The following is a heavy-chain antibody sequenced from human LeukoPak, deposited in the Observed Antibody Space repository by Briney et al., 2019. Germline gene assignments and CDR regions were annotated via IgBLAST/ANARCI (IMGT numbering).Heavy chain of an antibody. CDR1: GFTFSSYA. D-gene: IGHD5-18*01. J-gene: IGHJ4*02. CDR2: ISGSGGST. Sequence: GGSLRLSCAASGFTFSSYAMSWVRQAPGKGLEWVSAISGSGGSTYYADSVKGRFTVSRDNSKNTLYLQMNSLRAEDTAVYYCARERGYSYGYSDYWGQGTLVTVSS. CDR3: ARERGYSYGYSDY. V-gene: IGHV3-23*01.